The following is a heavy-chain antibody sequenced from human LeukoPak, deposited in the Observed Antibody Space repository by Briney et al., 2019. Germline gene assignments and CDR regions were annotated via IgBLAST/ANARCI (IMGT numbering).Heavy chain of an antibody. CDR3: ASYSSTSGGAFDI. J-gene: IGHJ3*02. D-gene: IGHD2-2*01. V-gene: IGHV4-34*01. CDR2: INHSGST. Sequence: PSETLSLTCAVYGGSFSGYYWSWIRQPPGKGLEWIGEINHSGSTNYNPSLKSRVTISVDRSKNQFSLKLSSVTAADTAVYYCASYSSTSGGAFDIWGQGTMVTVSS. CDR1: GGSFSGYY.